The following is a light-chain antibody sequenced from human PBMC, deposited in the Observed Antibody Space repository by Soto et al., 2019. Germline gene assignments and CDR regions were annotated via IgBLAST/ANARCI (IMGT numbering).Light chain of an antibody. J-gene: IGKJ4*01. Sequence: DIQMTQSPSSLSASVGDRVTITCQAIHDISNYLNWYQQKPGKAPKLLIYDASNVETGVPSRFSGSGSGTDYTLTINSLQPEDVPTYYCQQYENLPPTFGGGTRVQIK. CDR2: DAS. CDR1: HDISNY. V-gene: IGKV1-33*01. CDR3: QQYENLPPT.